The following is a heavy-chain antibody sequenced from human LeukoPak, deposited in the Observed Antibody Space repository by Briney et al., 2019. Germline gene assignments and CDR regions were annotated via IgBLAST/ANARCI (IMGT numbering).Heavy chain of an antibody. CDR3: ARHLLYRNYYYGMDV. CDR1: GGSISSYY. CDR2: IYYSGST. V-gene: IGHV4-59*08. J-gene: IGHJ6*02. Sequence: PSETLSLTCTVSGGSISSYYWGWIRQPPGKGLEWIGYIYYSGSTNYNPSLKSRVTISVDTSKNQFSLKLSSVTAADTAVYYCARHLLYRNYYYGMDVWGQGTTVTVSS. D-gene: IGHD1-26*01.